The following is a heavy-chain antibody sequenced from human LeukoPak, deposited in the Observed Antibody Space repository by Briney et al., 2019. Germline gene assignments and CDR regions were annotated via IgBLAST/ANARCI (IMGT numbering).Heavy chain of an antibody. CDR2: IYHSGST. CDR3: ARVLPHRHLRYGYYGRRGYAFDI. CDR1: GGSISSGGYS. J-gene: IGHJ3*02. D-gene: IGHD4-17*01. Sequence: SQTLSLTCAVSGGSISSGGYSWSWIRQPPGKGLEWIGYIYHSGSTYYNPSFKSRVTISVDRSKNQFALKLSSVTAADTAVYYCARVLPHRHLRYGYYGRRGYAFDIWGQGTMVTVSS. V-gene: IGHV4-30-2*01.